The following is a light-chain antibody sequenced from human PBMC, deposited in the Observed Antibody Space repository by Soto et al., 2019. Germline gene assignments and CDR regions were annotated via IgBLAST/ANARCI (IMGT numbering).Light chain of an antibody. CDR3: QKFNTAPLT. CDR1: QDISVY. Sequence: DIQMTQSPSSLSASVGDRVTITCRASQDISVYLAWYQQKPGKVPKLLIYSASTLQSGVPSRFSGSGSGTDFTLTISSLQPEDVATYYCQKFNTAPLTFGQVTRL. J-gene: IGKJ5*01. CDR2: SAS. V-gene: IGKV1-27*01.